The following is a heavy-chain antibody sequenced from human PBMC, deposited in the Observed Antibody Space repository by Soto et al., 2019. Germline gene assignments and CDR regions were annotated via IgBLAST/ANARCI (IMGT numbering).Heavy chain of an antibody. D-gene: IGHD3-22*01. V-gene: IGHV4-59*01. J-gene: IGHJ4*02. CDR3: ARPRSSGYAGEFDY. CDR1: GGCISPYY. Sequence: QVQLQESGPGLVKPSETLSLTCTVSGGCISPYYWSWIRQPPGKGLEWIGFIYYSGSTNYDPSLKSRVTISADTSQNQFSLMLTSVTAADTAVYYCARPRSSGYAGEFDYWGQGTLVTVSS. CDR2: IYYSGST.